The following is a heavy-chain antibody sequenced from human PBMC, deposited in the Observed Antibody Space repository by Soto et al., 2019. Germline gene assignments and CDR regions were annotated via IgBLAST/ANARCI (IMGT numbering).Heavy chain of an antibody. J-gene: IGHJ3*01. V-gene: IGHV4-39*01. D-gene: IGHD3-10*01. Sequence: QLQMQESGPGLVKPSETLSLACSVSGDSIRSASYFWGWIRQPPGKGLEWIGSVYYTGATYYNPSLKSRATISVDTSMSQFSLKLNSVTAADAATYYCARHAFAYGGSGAFDVWGQGTMVTVSS. CDR3: ARHAFAYGGSGAFDV. CDR2: VYYTGAT. CDR1: GDSIRSASYF.